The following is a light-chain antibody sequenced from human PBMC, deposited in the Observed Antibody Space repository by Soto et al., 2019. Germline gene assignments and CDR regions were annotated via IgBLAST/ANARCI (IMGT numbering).Light chain of an antibody. J-gene: IGKJ5*01. CDR1: QNINNY. CDR2: DAS. V-gene: IGKV1-33*01. Sequence: IQRTQSPSSLAASVGGGVTVTCQASQNINNYLNWYQQKPGRAPKLLIYDASNLEAGVPSRFRGSGSGTDFTFTISRLQPEDLATYYCQQYENLPTIGQGTRLEIK. CDR3: QQYENLPT.